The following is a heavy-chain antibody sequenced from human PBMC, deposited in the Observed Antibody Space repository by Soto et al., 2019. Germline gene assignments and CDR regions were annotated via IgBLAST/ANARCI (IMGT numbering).Heavy chain of an antibody. D-gene: IGHD2-2*01. Sequence: WGSLRLSCSTSGFPFSSYAVSWVRQEPGTGLAWVSAISGSGGSTYYADSVKGRFTISRDNSKNTLYLQMNSLRAEDTAVYYCAKDIGRYQLLGYYYYGMDVWGQGTTVTVSS. CDR1: GFPFSSYA. CDR2: ISGSGGST. J-gene: IGHJ6*02. CDR3: AKDIGRYQLLGYYYYGMDV. V-gene: IGHV3-23*01.